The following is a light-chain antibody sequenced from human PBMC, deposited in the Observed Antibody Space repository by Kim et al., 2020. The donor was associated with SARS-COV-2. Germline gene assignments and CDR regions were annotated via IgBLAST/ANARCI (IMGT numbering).Light chain of an antibody. CDR3: QQYNNWPPGT. CDR1: QSVGSS. V-gene: IGKV3-15*01. CDR2: KAS. J-gene: IGKJ2*02. Sequence: VSPGGSATLSCRASQSVGSSLAWYQQKPGQSPRLLIYKASARATGIPARFSGSGSGTDFSLTISSLQSEDFAVYYCQQYNNWPPGTFGQGTRLEI.